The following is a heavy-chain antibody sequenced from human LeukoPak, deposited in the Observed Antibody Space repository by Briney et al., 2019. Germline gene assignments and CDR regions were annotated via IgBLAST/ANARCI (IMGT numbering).Heavy chain of an antibody. V-gene: IGHV4-59*01. CDR1: GGSISSYY. Sequence: SETLSLTCTVSGGSISSYYWSWIRQPPGKGLEWIGYIYYSGTTNYNPSLKSRVTMSVDTSKNQFSLRLSSVTAADTAVYYCARGVYIAAAQYGYWGQGTLVTVSS. CDR3: ARGVYIAAAQYGY. D-gene: IGHD6-13*01. CDR2: IYYSGTT. J-gene: IGHJ4*02.